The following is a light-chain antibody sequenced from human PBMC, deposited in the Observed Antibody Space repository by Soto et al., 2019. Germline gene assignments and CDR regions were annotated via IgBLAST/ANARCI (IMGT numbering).Light chain of an antibody. J-gene: IGKJ4*01. CDR2: DAS. V-gene: IGKV1-39*01. Sequence: DIQMTKSPSTLSAFVGDRVTITCRASQTISSYLAWYQQRPGKAPKLLIYDASTLQSGVPLRFSGSGSGTDFTLTITSLQPEDFATYFCQQSYSIPRTFGRGTKVDIK. CDR1: QTISSY. CDR3: QQSYSIPRT.